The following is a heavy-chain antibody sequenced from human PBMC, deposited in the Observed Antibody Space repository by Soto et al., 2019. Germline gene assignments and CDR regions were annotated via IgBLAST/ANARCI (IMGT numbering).Heavy chain of an antibody. D-gene: IGHD6-25*01. CDR1: GFTFSSYG. CDR3: ARGIGYQPLSIDY. Sequence: GGSLRLSCAASGFTFSSYGMHWVRQAPGKGLEWVAVIWYDGSNKYYADSVKGRFTISRDNSKNTLYLQMNSLRAEDTAVYYCARGIGYQPLSIDYWGQGTLVTVSS. V-gene: IGHV3-33*01. J-gene: IGHJ4*02. CDR2: IWYDGSNK.